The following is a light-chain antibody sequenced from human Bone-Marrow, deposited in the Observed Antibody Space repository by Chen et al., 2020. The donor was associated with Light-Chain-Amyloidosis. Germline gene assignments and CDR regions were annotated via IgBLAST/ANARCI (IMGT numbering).Light chain of an antibody. Sequence: SYELTQPPSVSVSPGQTARITCSGDDLPTKYAYWYQQKPGQAPVLVIHRDTERPSGISGRFSCSSSGPTATLTISGVQAEDEADYHCQSADSSGTYEVIFGGGTKLTVL. V-gene: IGLV3-25*03. J-gene: IGLJ2*01. CDR1: DLPTKY. CDR2: RDT. CDR3: QSADSSGTYEVI.